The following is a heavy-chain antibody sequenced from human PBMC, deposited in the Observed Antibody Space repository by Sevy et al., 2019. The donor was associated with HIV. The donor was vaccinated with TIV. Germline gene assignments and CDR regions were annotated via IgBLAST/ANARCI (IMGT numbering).Heavy chain of an antibody. CDR2: ITHGGNT. J-gene: IGHJ3*02. Sequence: SETLSLTCAVYGGSLSDYSWNWIRQSPERGLEWIGEITHGGNTNYVSSLKSLVTISKATSKNQFSLKLNSVTAADTAVYFCAGGNDVFGSFDIWGRGTGVTVSS. V-gene: IGHV4-34*01. CDR3: AGGNDVFGSFDI. CDR1: GGSLSDYS. D-gene: IGHD2-15*01.